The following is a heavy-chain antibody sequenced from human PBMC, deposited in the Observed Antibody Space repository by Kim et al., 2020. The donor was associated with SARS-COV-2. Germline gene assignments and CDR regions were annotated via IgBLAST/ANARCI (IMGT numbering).Heavy chain of an antibody. CDR1: GGSISSGGYY. CDR3: ASLGTVTTLSYYFDY. CDR2: IYYSGST. V-gene: IGHV4-31*03. D-gene: IGHD4-17*01. Sequence: SETLSLTCTVSGGSISSGGYYWSWIRQHPGKGLEWIGYIYYSGSTYYNPSLKSRVTISVDTSKNQFSLKLSSVTAADTAVYYCASLGTVTTLSYYFDYWGQGTLVTVSS. J-gene: IGHJ4*02.